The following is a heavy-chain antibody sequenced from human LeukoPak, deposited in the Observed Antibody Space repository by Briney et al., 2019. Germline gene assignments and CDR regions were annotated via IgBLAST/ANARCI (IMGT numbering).Heavy chain of an antibody. J-gene: IGHJ5*02. CDR1: GFTFNTYN. D-gene: IGHD4-17*01. V-gene: IGHV3-21*01. CDR3: ARDREYADYLHNWFDP. Sequence: GGSLRLSCAASGFTFNTYNMNWVRQAPGKGLEWVSSISSSSKYISYADSVKGRFTISSDNDNDSMYLQLNRLSAEDTAVYYCARDREYADYLHNWFDPWGQGTLVTDSS. CDR2: ISSSSKYI.